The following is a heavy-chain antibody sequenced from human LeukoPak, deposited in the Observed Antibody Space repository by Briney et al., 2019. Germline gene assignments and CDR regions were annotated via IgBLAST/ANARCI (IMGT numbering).Heavy chain of an antibody. D-gene: IGHD3-16*01. J-gene: IGHJ5*02. CDR3: ARGQHYAIWFDP. V-gene: IGHV4-38-2*02. CDR1: DYSISSGYGYY. Sequence: SETLSLTCTVSDYSISSGYGYYWGWIRQPPGKGLEWIGNIYHSGITYYNHFNSSLKSRVTISIDTSKNQFSLRLTSVTAADTAVYYCARGQHYAIWFDPWGQGTLVTVSS. CDR2: IYHSGIT.